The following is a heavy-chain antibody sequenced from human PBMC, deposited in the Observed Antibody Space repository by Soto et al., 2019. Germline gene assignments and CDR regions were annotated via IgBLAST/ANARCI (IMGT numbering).Heavy chain of an antibody. CDR3: ARDRPTSSIRARDYYYAMDV. D-gene: IGHD6-6*01. CDR2: ISPYNGNT. V-gene: IGHV1-18*01. Sequence: QVQLVQSGAEVKKPGASVKVSCKASGYSFITYGISWVRQAPGQGLEWMGWISPYNGNTTYAQKLQGRITMTTDTSTTKGYMELRSLRSDDTAVYYCARDRPTSSIRARDYYYAMDVWGQGTTVTVSS. CDR1: GYSFITYG. J-gene: IGHJ6*02.